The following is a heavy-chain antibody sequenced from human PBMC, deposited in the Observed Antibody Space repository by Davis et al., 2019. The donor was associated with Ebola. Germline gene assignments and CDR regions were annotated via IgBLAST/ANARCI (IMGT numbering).Heavy chain of an antibody. J-gene: IGHJ4*02. CDR3: ARQAYDFWSGYYYFDY. Sequence: PSETLSLTCTVSGGSISSHYWSWIRQPPGKGLEWIGYIYYSGSTNYNPSLKSRVTISVDTSKNQFSLKLSSVTAADTAVYYCARQAYDFWSGYYYFDYWGQGTLVTVSS. CDR2: IYYSGST. D-gene: IGHD3-3*01. CDR1: GGSISSHY. V-gene: IGHV4-59*08.